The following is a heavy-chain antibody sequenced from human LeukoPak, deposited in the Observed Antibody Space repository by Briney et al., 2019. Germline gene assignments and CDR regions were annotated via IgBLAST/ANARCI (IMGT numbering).Heavy chain of an antibody. CDR3: ARAFYDFWSGYLYAFDI. D-gene: IGHD3-3*01. J-gene: IGHJ3*02. Sequence: PGGSLRLSCAASGFIFTSYAMTWVRQAPGKGLKWVSGISGSGDSTYYADSVKGRFTISRDNSKNTLSLQMNSLRAEDTAVYYCARAFYDFWSGYLYAFDIWGQGTMVTVSS. CDR1: GFIFTSYA. V-gene: IGHV3-23*01. CDR2: ISGSGDST.